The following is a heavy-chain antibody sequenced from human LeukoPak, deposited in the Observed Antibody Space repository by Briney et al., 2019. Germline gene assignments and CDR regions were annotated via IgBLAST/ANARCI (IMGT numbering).Heavy chain of an antibody. CDR3: ARDPPSFQH. J-gene: IGHJ1*01. CDR1: GFTFSNYN. V-gene: IGHV3-21*01. CDR2: ISSSSSYI. Sequence: PGGSLRLSCAASGFTFSNYNMNWVRQAPGKGLEWVSSISSSSSYIYYADSVKGRFTISRDNAKNSLFLQMNSLRAEDTVVYYCARDPPSFQHWGQGTLVTVSS.